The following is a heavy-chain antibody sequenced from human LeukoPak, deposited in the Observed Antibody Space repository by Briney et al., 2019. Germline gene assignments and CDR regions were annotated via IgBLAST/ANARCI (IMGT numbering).Heavy chain of an antibody. V-gene: IGHV4-39*01. CDR2: IYYSGST. J-gene: IGHJ1*01. CDR1: GGSISSSSYY. D-gene: IGHD3-3*01. Sequence: SETLSLTCTVSGGSISSSSYYWGWIRQPPGKGLGWIGSIYYSGSTYYNPSLKSRVTISVDTSKNQFSLKLSSVTAADTAVYYCARPPLYYDFWSGPESAEYFQHWGQGTLVTVSS. CDR3: ARPPLYYDFWSGPESAEYFQH.